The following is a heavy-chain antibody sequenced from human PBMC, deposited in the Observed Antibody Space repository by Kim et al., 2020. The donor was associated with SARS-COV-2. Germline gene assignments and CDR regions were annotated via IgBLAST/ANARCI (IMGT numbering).Heavy chain of an antibody. CDR1: GFSFTDYH. CDR3: VSGVDSYYLDS. V-gene: IGHV1-2*06. CDR2: INPNSGGT. J-gene: IGHJ5*01. D-gene: IGHD5-12*01. Sequence: ASVKVSCKSSGFSFTDYHIHWVRQAPGEGLEWMGRINPNSGGTEYAPRLQGRVTMTLDTSIRTAYMELSSLKSDDTAVYFCVSGVDSYYLDSWGPGTLVT.